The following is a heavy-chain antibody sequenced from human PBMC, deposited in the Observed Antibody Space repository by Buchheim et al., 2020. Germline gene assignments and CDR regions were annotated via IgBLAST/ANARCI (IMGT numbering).Heavy chain of an antibody. CDR1: GYTFTSYY. CDR2: INPSGGST. V-gene: IGHV1-46*01. CDR3: ARDRPDIVVVPAAIGGCFDY. Sequence: QVQLVQSGAEVKKPGASVKVSCKASGYTFTSYYMHWVRQAPGQGLEWMGIINPSGGSTSYAQKFQGRVTMTRDTSTSTVYMELSSLRSEDTAVYYCARDRPDIVVVPAAIGGCFDYWGQGTL. J-gene: IGHJ4*02. D-gene: IGHD2-2*01.